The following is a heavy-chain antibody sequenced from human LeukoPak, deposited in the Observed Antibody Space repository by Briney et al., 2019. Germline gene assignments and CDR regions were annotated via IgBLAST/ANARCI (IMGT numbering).Heavy chain of an antibody. CDR1: GYSFTSYW. D-gene: IGHD4-17*01. CDR2: IYPGDSDT. CDR3: ARRRSDGDYYRDAFDI. Sequence: GESLKISCKGSGYSFTSYWIGCVRQMPGKGLEWMGIIYPGDSDTRYSPSFQGQVTISADKSISTAYLQWSSLKASDTAMYYCARRRSDGDYYRDAFDIWGQGTMVTVSS. V-gene: IGHV5-51*01. J-gene: IGHJ3*02.